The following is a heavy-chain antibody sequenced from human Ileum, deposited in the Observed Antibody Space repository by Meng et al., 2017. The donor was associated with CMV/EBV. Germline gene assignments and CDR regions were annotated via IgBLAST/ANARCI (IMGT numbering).Heavy chain of an antibody. J-gene: IGHJ4*02. CDR1: GDTSNSHS. V-gene: IGHV1-69*04. CDR3: ARGSQVVAGIEDHYLDY. CDR2: IIPRVGIP. Sequence: SVKVSCKASGDTSNSHSISWLREVPGQGVEWMGRIIPRVGIPNYIPKFQGKITISADKSTNTAYLEVTSLTSEDTAMYYCARGSQVVAGIEDHYLDYWGQGSLV. D-gene: IGHD6-19*01.